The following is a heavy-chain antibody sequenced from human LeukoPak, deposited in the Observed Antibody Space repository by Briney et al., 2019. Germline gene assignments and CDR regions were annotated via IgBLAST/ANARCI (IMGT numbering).Heavy chain of an antibody. CDR2: IRYDGSNK. CDR3: AKGRGGYDLPPVYYYYMDV. V-gene: IGHV3-30*02. CDR1: GFTFSSYG. J-gene: IGHJ6*03. D-gene: IGHD5-12*01. Sequence: PGGSLRLSCAASGFTFSSYGMHWVRQAPGKGLEWVAFIRYDGSNKYYADSVKGRFTISRDNSKNTLYLQMNSLRAEDTAVYYCAKGRGGYDLPPVYYYYMDVWGKGTTVTVSS.